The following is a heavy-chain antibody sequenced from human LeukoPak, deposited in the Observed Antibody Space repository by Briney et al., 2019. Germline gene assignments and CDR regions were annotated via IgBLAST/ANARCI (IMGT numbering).Heavy chain of an antibody. J-gene: IGHJ5*02. Sequence: PGRSLRLSCAASGFTFSSYGMHWVRQAPGKGLEWVAVISYDGSNKYYADSVKGRFTISRDNSKNTLYLQINSLRAEDTAVYYCAKDGSSSGGFDPWGQGTLVTVSS. V-gene: IGHV3-30*18. CDR2: ISYDGSNK. CDR1: GFTFSSYG. CDR3: AKDGSSSGGFDP. D-gene: IGHD6-13*01.